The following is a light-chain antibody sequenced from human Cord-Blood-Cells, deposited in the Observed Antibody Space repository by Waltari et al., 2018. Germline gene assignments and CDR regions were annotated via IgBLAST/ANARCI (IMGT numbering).Light chain of an antibody. CDR3: QQYNNWPPMYS. CDR2: DAA. V-gene: IGKV1-5*01. J-gene: IGKJ2*03. Sequence: DIQMTQSPSTLSASVGDRVTITCRASQGISSWMAWYKQKPGKAPKLLIYDAASLESGVPSRFSGSGSGTEFTLTISSLQSEDFAFYYCQQYNNWPPMYSFGQGTKLEIK. CDR1: QGISSW.